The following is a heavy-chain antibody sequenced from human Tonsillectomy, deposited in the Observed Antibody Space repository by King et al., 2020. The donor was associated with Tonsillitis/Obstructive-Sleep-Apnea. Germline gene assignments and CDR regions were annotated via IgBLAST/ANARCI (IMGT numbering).Heavy chain of an antibody. V-gene: IGHV1-2*06. CDR3: ARGIAEREDYYYYMDV. D-gene: IGHD6-13*01. Sequence: QLVQSGAEVKKPGASVKVSCKASGYTFTGYYMHWVRQAPGQGLEWMGRINPNSGGTNYAQKFQGRVTMTRDTSISTAYMELSRLRSDDTAVYYCARGIAEREDYYYYMDVWGKGTTVTVSS. J-gene: IGHJ6*03. CDR2: INPNSGGT. CDR1: GYTFTGYY.